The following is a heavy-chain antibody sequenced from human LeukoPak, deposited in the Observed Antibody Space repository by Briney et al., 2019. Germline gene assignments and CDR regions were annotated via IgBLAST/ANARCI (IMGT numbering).Heavy chain of an antibody. J-gene: IGHJ4*02. CDR2: INHSGST. CDR3: ARVGFWSGYSSGY. Sequence: SETLSLTCAVYGGSFSGYYWSWIRQPPGKGLEWIGEINHSGSTNYNPSLKSRVTISVDTSKNQFSLKLSSVTAADTAVYYYARVGFWSGYSSGYWGQGTLVTVSS. V-gene: IGHV4-34*01. CDR1: GGSFSGYY. D-gene: IGHD3-3*01.